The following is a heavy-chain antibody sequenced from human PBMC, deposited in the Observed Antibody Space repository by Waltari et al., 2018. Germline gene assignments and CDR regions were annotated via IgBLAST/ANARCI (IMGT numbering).Heavy chain of an antibody. D-gene: IGHD1-26*01. J-gene: IGHJ5*02. V-gene: IGHV4-59*08. CDR3: ARRRGVGANRDWFDP. CDR2: MDYSGSS. CDR1: GDSIRSYY. Sequence: QVQLQESGPGLVKPSETLSLTCAVSGDSIRSYYWTWIRQPPGKGLEWVGYMDYSGSSSYHPSLRSRVTMSVDTSKNQFSLRLNSVTAADTAVYYCARRRGVGANRDWFDPWGQGTLVTVSS.